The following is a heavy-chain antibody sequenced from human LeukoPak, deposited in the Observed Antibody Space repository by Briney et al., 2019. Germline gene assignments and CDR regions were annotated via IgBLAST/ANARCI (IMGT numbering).Heavy chain of an antibody. V-gene: IGHV1-69*02. CDR1: GGTFSSYT. J-gene: IGHJ4*02. Sequence: ASVKVSCKASGGTFSSYTISWVRQAPGQGLEWMGRIIPILGIANYAQKFQGRVTITADKSTSTAYMELSSLRSEDTAVYYCARVDSRGYADYWGQGTLVTVSS. CDR3: ARVDSRGYADY. CDR2: IIPILGIA. D-gene: IGHD3-22*01.